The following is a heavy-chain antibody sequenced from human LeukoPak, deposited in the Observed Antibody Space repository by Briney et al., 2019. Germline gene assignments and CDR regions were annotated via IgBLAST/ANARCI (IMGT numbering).Heavy chain of an antibody. CDR2: IKLDGSEK. CDR3: VQGGRYHYGS. V-gene: IGHV3-7*01. D-gene: IGHD3-9*01. J-gene: IGHJ5*02. Sequence: PGGSLRLSCAASGFSFSTYWMSWVRQAPGKGLEWVANIKLDGSEKYYVDFVKGRFTISRDNARNSLYLQMNSLRAEDTAVHHCVQGGRYHYGSWGQGTLVTVPS. CDR1: GFSFSTYW.